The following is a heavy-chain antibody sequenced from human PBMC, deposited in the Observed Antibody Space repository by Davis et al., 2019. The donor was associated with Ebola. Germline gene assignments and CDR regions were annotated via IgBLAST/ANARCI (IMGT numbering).Heavy chain of an antibody. Sequence: GESLKISCAASGFIFNAYGLTWVRQRPGKGLEWVALISSDGAKTYYADTVKGRLTISRDNSKDTLYLQMNSLGAEDTAVYYCARVFMLMRGTPENQFDPWGQGTLVTVSS. V-gene: IGHV3-30-3*01. J-gene: IGHJ5*02. CDR3: ARVFMLMRGTPENQFDP. CDR1: GFIFNAYG. D-gene: IGHD3-10*02. CDR2: ISSDGAKT.